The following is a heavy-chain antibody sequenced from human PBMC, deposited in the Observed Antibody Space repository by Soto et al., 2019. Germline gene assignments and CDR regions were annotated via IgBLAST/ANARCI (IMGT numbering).Heavy chain of an antibody. J-gene: IGHJ6*02. CDR3: AMLGGWSGGSSGMDV. V-gene: IGHV3-72*01. CDR1: GLIFSDYH. D-gene: IGHD6-19*01. Sequence: EVQLVESGGGLVQPGGSLRLSCAASGLIFSDYHMDWVRQAPGKGLEWVGRIRRKANSYTTEYAASVKGRVTISRADSKNSLYLQMNSLKSEDTAVYYCAMLGGWSGGSSGMDVWGQGTTVTVSS. CDR2: IRRKANSYTT.